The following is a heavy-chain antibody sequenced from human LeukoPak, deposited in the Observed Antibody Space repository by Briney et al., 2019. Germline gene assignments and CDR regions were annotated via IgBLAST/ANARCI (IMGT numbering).Heavy chain of an antibody. V-gene: IGHV3-30-3*01. D-gene: IGHD3-9*01. J-gene: IGHJ2*01. CDR1: GFTFSSYA. CDR2: ISYDGSNK. CDR3: AREGGYDILTGYEMSGYFDL. Sequence: GGSLRLSCAASGFTFSSYAMHWVRQAPGKGLEWVAVISYDGSNKYYADSVKGRFTISRDNSKNTLYLQMNSLRAEDTAVYYCAREGGYDILTGYEMSGYFDLWGRGTLVTVSS.